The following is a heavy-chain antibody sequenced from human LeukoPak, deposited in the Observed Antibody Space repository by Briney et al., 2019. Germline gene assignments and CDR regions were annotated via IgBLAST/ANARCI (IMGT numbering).Heavy chain of an antibody. Sequence: GESLKISCRGSEYSFINYWIGWVRQMPGKGLEWMGIIYPGDSDTKYSPSFQGQVTISADKPISTAYLQWSSLKDSDTAMYYCAKGYYYFDYWGQGTLVTVSS. J-gene: IGHJ4*02. CDR2: IYPGDSDT. CDR3: AKGYYYFDY. D-gene: IGHD3-22*01. CDR1: EYSFINYW. V-gene: IGHV5-51*04.